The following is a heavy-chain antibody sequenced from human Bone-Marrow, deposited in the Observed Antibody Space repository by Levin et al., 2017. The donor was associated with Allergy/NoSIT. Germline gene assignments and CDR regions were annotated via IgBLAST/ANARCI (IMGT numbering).Heavy chain of an antibody. J-gene: IGHJ4*02. D-gene: IGHD1-1*01. V-gene: IGHV3-21*06. CDR1: GFTFNSHV. CDR3: TRGIVYKPLPSPFDA. CDR2: ISSGSSYI. Sequence: SCAASGFTFNSHVMNWVRQAPGKGLEWVSSISSGSSYIYYADSVKGRFTISRDNARNSLYLQLNNLRAEDTALYYCTRGIVYKPLPSPFDAWGQGTLVTVSS.